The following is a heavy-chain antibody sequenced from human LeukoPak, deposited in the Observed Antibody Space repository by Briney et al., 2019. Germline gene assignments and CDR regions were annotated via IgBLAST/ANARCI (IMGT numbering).Heavy chain of an antibody. CDR3: ARGRYSGEFDY. CDR1: GYSISSGYY. Sequence: SETLSLTCTVSGYSISSGYYWGWIRQPPGKGLEWIGNIYHSGSTYYNPSLKSRVTISVDTSKNQFSLKLSSVTAADTAVYYCARGRYSGEFDYWGQGTLVTVSS. J-gene: IGHJ4*02. D-gene: IGHD5-12*01. CDR2: IYHSGST. V-gene: IGHV4-38-2*02.